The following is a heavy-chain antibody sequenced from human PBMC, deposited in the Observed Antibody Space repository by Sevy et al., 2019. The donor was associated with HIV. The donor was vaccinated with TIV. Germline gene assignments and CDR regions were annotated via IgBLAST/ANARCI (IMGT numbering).Heavy chain of an antibody. J-gene: IGHJ3*02. V-gene: IGHV3-30-3*01. Sequence: GGSLRLSCAASGFTFSSYAMHWVRQAPGKGLEWVAVISYDGSNKYYADSVKGRFTISRDNSKNTLYLQMNSLRAEDTAVYYCARDRAKWELPHDAFDIWGQGTMVTVSS. CDR3: ARDRAKWELPHDAFDI. D-gene: IGHD1-26*01. CDR1: GFTFSSYA. CDR2: ISYDGSNK.